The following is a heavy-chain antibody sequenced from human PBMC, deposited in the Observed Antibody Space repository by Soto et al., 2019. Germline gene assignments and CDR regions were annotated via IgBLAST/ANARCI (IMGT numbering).Heavy chain of an antibody. D-gene: IGHD4-17*01. J-gene: IGHJ6*02. CDR1: GYTFTSYG. V-gene: IGHV1-18*01. Sequence: QVQLVQSGAEVKKPGASVKVSCKASGYTFTSYGISWVRQAPGQGLEWMGWISADNGNTNYAQKLQGRVTMTTDTSTSTAYMELRSLRSDDTAVYYCAREAETVTTQSYYYYGMDVWGQGTTVTVSS. CDR3: AREAETVTTQSYYYYGMDV. CDR2: ISADNGNT.